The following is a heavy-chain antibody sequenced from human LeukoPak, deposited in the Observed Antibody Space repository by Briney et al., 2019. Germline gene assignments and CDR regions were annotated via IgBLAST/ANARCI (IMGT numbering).Heavy chain of an antibody. CDR3: ARANSSGGTDGYFDY. V-gene: IGHV1-46*01. Sequence: ASVKVSCKASGYTFSGHYIHWVRQAPGQGLEWMGIINPSGGSTNYAQKFQGRVTMTRDTSTSTVYMELSSLRSEDTAVYYCARANSSGGTDGYFDYWGQGTLVIVSS. CDR2: INPSGGST. J-gene: IGHJ4*02. CDR1: GYTFSGHY. D-gene: IGHD6-19*01.